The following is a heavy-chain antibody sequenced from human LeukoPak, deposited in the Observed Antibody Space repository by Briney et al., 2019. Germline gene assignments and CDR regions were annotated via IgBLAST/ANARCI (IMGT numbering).Heavy chain of an antibody. CDR1: GYTFTGYY. D-gene: IGHD3-22*01. Sequence: ASVTVSCKASGYTFTGYYMHWVRQAPGQGLEWMGWINPNSGGTNYAQKFQGRVTMTRDTSISTAYMELSRLRSDDTAVYYCARDRNYYDSSGYLGFDYWGQGTLVTVSS. V-gene: IGHV1-2*02. CDR3: ARDRNYYDSSGYLGFDY. J-gene: IGHJ4*02. CDR2: INPNSGGT.